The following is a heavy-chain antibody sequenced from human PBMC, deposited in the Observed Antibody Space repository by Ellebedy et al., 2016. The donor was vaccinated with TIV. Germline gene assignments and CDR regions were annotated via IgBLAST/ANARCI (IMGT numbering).Heavy chain of an antibody. D-gene: IGHD3-16*01. J-gene: IGHJ4*02. Sequence: GESLKISCSASGFTFSSYAMHWVRQAPGKGLEYISAIVSNGDSTYYANSVKGRFTISRDNSKNTLYLQMSSLRPEDTAVYYCMKAWGDWGQGTLVTVSS. CDR2: IVSNGDST. V-gene: IGHV3-64D*06. CDR3: MKAWGD. CDR1: GFTFSSYA.